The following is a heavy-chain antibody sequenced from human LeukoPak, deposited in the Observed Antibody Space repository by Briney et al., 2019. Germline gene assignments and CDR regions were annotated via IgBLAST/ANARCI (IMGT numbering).Heavy chain of an antibody. CDR2: ISSSSNYI. J-gene: IGHJ2*01. Sequence: GGSLRLSCAASGFTFSSYSMNWVRQAPGKGLEWVSSISSSSNYIYYADSVKGRFTISRDNATNSLYLQMNSLRAEDTAVYYCVRAVIDWYFDLWGRGTLVTVSS. CDR3: VRAVIDWYFDL. CDR1: GFTFSSYS. V-gene: IGHV3-21*01. D-gene: IGHD2/OR15-2a*01.